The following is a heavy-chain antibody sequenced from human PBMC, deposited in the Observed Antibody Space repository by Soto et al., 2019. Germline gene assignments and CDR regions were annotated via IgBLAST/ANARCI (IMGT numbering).Heavy chain of an antibody. V-gene: IGHV3-23*01. J-gene: IGHJ4*02. D-gene: IGHD6-19*01. Sequence: GGSLRLSCAASGFTFSSYAMSWVRQAPGKGLEWVSAISGSGGSTYYADSVKGRFTISRDNSKNTLYLQMNSLRAEDTAVYYCAKDRWLNRYSSGWAGGGWDYWGQGTLVTVSS. CDR2: ISGSGGST. CDR1: GFTFSSYA. CDR3: AKDRWLNRYSSGWAGGGWDY.